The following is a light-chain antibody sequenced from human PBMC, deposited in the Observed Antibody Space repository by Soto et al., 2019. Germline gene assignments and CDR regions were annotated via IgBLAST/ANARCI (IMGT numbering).Light chain of an antibody. Sequence: EIVLTQTTGTLSLSPGERATLSCRASQSVSSRYLAWYQQKPGQAPRLLIYGASARATGIPDRFSGSGSGTDFTLTISRLEPEDFSVYYCQQFDNSLTWTFGQGTKVEIK. J-gene: IGKJ1*01. CDR2: GAS. CDR1: QSVSSRY. CDR3: QQFDNSLTWT. V-gene: IGKV3-20*01.